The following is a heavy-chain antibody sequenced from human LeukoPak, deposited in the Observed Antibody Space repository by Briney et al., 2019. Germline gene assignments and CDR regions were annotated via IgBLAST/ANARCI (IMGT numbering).Heavy chain of an antibody. CDR2: INPNSGGT. Sequence: GASVKVSCKASGYTFTGYYMHWVRQAPGQGLEWMGWINPNSGGTNYAQKFQGRVTMTRDTSISTAYMELSRLRSEDTAVYYCAREDSYDSSGYYYDYWGQGTLVTVSS. V-gene: IGHV1-2*02. J-gene: IGHJ4*02. D-gene: IGHD3-22*01. CDR1: GYTFTGYY. CDR3: AREDSYDSSGYYYDY.